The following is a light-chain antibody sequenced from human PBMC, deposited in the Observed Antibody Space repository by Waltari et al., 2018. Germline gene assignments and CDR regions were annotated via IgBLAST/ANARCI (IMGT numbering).Light chain of an antibody. Sequence: EIVLTQSPGTLSLSPGERATVSCRASQSVSSKYLAWYQQKVGQAPRLVIYGASSRATGIPDRFSGSGSGTDFTLTINRLEPEDFAVYYCQQYGSSQEYTFGQGTKLEI. CDR1: QSVSSKY. J-gene: IGKJ2*01. CDR2: GAS. CDR3: QQYGSSQEYT. V-gene: IGKV3-20*01.